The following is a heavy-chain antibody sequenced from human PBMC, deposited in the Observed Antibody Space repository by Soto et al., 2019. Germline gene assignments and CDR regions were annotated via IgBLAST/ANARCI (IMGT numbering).Heavy chain of an antibody. D-gene: IGHD2-2*02. CDR1: GFTFNSYA. CDR3: VRKYPGTRPFDY. CDR2: IGTDGNT. Sequence: GGSLRLSCAASGFTFNSYAMNWVRQAPGKGLAWVSAIGTDGNTYYANSVKGRFTISRDNSRTTLYLQMNSLRVEDTALYYCVRKYPGTRPFDYWGQGTLVTVSS. V-gene: IGHV3-23*01. J-gene: IGHJ4*01.